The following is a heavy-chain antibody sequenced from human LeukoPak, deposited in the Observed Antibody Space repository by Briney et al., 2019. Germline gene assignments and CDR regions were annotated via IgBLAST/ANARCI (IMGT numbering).Heavy chain of an antibody. V-gene: IGHV3-11*05. D-gene: IGHD6-13*01. CDR1: GFTFSDYY. CDR3: ARVAVITAAGTYDY. J-gene: IGHJ4*02. Sequence: PGGSLGLSCAASGFTFSDYYMTWIRQAPGKGLEWVSYISSGADHTPYADSVKGRFIISRDNAKNSLYLQMNSLRADDTAVYYCARVAVITAAGTYDYWGPGTLVTVSS. CDR2: ISSGADHT.